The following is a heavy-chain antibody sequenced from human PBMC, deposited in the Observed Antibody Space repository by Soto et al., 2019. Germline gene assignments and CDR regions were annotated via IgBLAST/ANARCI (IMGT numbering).Heavy chain of an antibody. V-gene: IGHV1-18*01. CDR2: ISAYDGNT. CDR3: ARESSSICHDY. Sequence: QVQLVHSGTEVEKPGASVMVSCKASGYTFTSYGISWVRQAPGQGLEWMGWISAYDGNTNYAQKLQGRVTMTTDTSTSTAYMELRSLRSDDTAVYCCARESSSICHDYWGQGTLVTVSS. CDR1: GYTFTSYG. J-gene: IGHJ4*02. D-gene: IGHD6-13*01.